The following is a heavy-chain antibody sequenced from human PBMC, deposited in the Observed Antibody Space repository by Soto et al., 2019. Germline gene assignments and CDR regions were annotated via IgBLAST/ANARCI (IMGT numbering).Heavy chain of an antibody. J-gene: IGHJ2*01. D-gene: IGHD7-27*01. CDR2: INPSGGST. V-gene: IGHV1-46*01. CDR3: ARDVTPITGDVFPDWYFDL. CDR1: GYTFTSYY. Sequence: EASVKVSCKASGYTFTSYYMHWVRQAPGQGLEWMGIINPSGGSTSYAQKFQGRVTMTRDTSTSTVYMELSSLRSEDTAVYYCARDVTPITGDVFPDWYFDLWGRGTLVTVSS.